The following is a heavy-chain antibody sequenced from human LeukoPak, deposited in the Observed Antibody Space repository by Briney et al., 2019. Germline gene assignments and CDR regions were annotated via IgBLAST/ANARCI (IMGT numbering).Heavy chain of an antibody. J-gene: IGHJ6*03. D-gene: IGHD6-19*01. CDR3: AREVRHSSGWGYYYYYYMDV. CDR1: GFTFSSYW. CDR2: ISSDGSST. Sequence: PGGSLRLSCAASGFTFSSYWMHWVRHVPGKGLVWVSRISSDGSSTSYADSVKGRFTISRDNAKNTLYLQMNSLRAEDTAVYYCAREVRHSSGWGYYYYYYMDVWGKGTTVTVSS. V-gene: IGHV3-74*01.